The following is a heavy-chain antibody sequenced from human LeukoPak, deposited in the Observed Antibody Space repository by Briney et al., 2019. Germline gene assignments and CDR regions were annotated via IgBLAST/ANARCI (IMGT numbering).Heavy chain of an antibody. CDR2: INPNSGGT. CDR3: ARNGRDSGYCSSTSCHDWFDP. V-gene: IGHV1-2*04. D-gene: IGHD2-2*01. Sequence: EASVTVSFKASGYTFTDYYMHWVRQAPGQGLEWMGWINPNSGGTNYAQKFQGWVTMTRDTSISTAYMELSRLRSDDTAVYYCARNGRDSGYCSSTSCHDWFDPWGQGTLVTVSS. CDR1: GYTFTDYY. J-gene: IGHJ5*02.